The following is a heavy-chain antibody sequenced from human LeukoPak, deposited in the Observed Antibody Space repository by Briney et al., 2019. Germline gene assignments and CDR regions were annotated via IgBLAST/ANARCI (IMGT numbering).Heavy chain of an antibody. CDR3: ARTYHYGWGSFPPHHCFDS. D-gene: IGHD3-10*01. CDR1: GFTFSTYS. Sequence: GGLRLSCAASGFTFSTYSINWVPQAPGGGQEWVSYIITSRSRRTIYYTDSVKVRFTISRDNAKTSLYLQVNSLRDEDTDVYYCARTYHYGWGSFPPHHCFDSLGQGHRVTVS. J-gene: IGHJ4*02. V-gene: IGHV3-48*02. CDR2: IITSRSRRTI.